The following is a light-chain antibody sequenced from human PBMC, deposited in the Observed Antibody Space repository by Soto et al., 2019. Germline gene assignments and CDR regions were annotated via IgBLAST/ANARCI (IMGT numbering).Light chain of an antibody. CDR2: DAS. Sequence: EIVLTQSPATLSLSPGERATLSCRASQSVSSYLAWYQQKPGQAPRLLIYDASNRATGIPARFSGSGSGTDFNLTISSLEPEDFAVYYCQQRSNWPPLTFGGVTKVEIK. J-gene: IGKJ4*01. V-gene: IGKV3-11*01. CDR3: QQRSNWPPLT. CDR1: QSVSSY.